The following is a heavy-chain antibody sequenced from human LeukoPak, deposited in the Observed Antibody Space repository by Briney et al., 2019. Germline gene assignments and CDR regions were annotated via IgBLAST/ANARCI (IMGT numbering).Heavy chain of an antibody. CDR3: ARVPYDFWSGGRDY. Sequence: SETLSLTCTVSGGSISSYYWSWLRQPPGKGLEWIGYIYYSGSTNYNPSLKSRVTISVDTSKNQFSLKLSSVTAADTAVYYCARVPYDFWSGGRDYWGQGTLVTVSS. V-gene: IGHV4-59*01. D-gene: IGHD3-3*01. CDR2: IYYSGST. J-gene: IGHJ4*02. CDR1: GGSISSYY.